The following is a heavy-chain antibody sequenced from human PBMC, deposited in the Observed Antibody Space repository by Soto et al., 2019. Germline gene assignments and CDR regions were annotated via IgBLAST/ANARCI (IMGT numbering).Heavy chain of an antibody. CDR3: ARVGEYCSSTSCYPLDFDY. V-gene: IGHV3-30*03. Sequence: GGSLRLSCAASGFNVSSNGMFWVRQAPGEGLEWVAIISYDGSHKYYGDSVKGRFTISRDSSRNTLFLQMNSLRPEDTAVYYCARVGEYCSSTSCYPLDFDYWGQGTLVTVSS. CDR1: GFNVSSNG. J-gene: IGHJ4*02. CDR2: ISYDGSHK. D-gene: IGHD2-2*01.